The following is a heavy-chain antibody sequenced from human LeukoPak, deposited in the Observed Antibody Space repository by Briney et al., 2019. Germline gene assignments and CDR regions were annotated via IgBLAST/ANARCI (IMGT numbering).Heavy chain of an antibody. CDR1: GGSISSGDYY. Sequence: SETLSLTCTVSGGSISSGDYYWSWIRQPPGKGLEWIGYIYFSGSTYYNPSLKSRVTISVDTSKNQFSLKMSSVTAADTAEYYCAGDLGYSSSGGGFDYWGQGTLVTVS. J-gene: IGHJ4*02. V-gene: IGHV4-30-4*08. D-gene: IGHD6-13*01. CDR3: AGDLGYSSSGGGFDY. CDR2: IYFSGST.